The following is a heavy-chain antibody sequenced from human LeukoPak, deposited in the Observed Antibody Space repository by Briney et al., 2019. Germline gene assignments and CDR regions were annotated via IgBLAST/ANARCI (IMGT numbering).Heavy chain of an antibody. D-gene: IGHD6-13*01. CDR2: INQDGSQK. CDR3: ARWRGQQAEFDL. V-gene: IGHV3-7*01. CDR1: GFTFSSHW. Sequence: GGSLRLSCAGSGFTFSSHWIGWVRQAPGKGLEWVANINQDGSQKYYVDSVEGRFAISRDNAKNSLYLQMNNLRAEDTAIYYCARWRGQQAEFDLWGQGTLATISS. J-gene: IGHJ4*02.